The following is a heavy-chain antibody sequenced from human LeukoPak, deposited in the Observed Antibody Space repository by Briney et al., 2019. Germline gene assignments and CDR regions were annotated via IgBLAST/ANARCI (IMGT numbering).Heavy chain of an antibody. V-gene: IGHV3-21*01. CDR1: GFTFSSYS. D-gene: IGHD3-10*01. CDR3: ARDDHWFGEYLYYYYYMDV. Sequence: GGSLRLSCAASGFTFSSYSMNWVRQAPGKGLEWVSSISSSSSYIYYADSVKGRFTTSRDNAKNSLYLQMNSLRAEDTAVYYCARDDHWFGEYLYYYYYMDVWGKGTTVTISS. J-gene: IGHJ6*03. CDR2: ISSSSSYI.